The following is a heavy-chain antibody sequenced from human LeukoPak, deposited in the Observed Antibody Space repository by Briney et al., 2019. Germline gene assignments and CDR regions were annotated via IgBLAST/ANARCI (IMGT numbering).Heavy chain of an antibody. J-gene: IGHJ6*02. V-gene: IGHV3-53*01. CDR1: GFTVSSNY. D-gene: IGHD6-19*01. CDR3: ARASGYSSGWSPSSGYYYYGMDV. Sequence: PGGSLRLSCAASGFTVSSNYMSWVRQAPGKGLEWVSVIYSGGSTYYADSVKGRFTISRDNSKNTLYLQMNSLRAEDTAVYYRARASGYSSGWSPSSGYYYYGMDVWGQGTTVTVSS. CDR2: IYSGGST.